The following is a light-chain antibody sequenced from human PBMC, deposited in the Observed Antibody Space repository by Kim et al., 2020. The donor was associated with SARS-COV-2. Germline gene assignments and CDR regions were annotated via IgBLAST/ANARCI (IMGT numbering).Light chain of an antibody. V-gene: IGLV1-40*01. CDR1: SSNIGAGYG. CDR2: GNS. Sequence: QSVLTQPPSVSGAPGQRVTISCTGSSSNIGAGYGVHWYQQFPGIAPKFLIYGNSNRPSGVPDRFSGSKSGTSASLAITGLQAEDEADYYCQSYDSSLSGWVFGGGTQLTVL. J-gene: IGLJ3*02. CDR3: QSYDSSLSGWV.